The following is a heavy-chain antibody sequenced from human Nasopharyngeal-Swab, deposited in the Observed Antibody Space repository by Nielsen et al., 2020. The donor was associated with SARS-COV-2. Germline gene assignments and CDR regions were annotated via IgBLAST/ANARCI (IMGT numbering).Heavy chain of an antibody. CDR1: GYTFTGYY. V-gene: IGHV1-2*06. CDR2: INPNSGGT. CDR3: ARDIVGAPWHYYYGMDV. J-gene: IGHJ6*02. D-gene: IGHD1-26*01. Sequence: ASVKVSCKASGYTFTGYYMHWVRQAPGQGLEWMGRINPNSGGTNYAQKFQGRVTMTRDTSISTAYMELSRLRSEDTAVYYCARDIVGAPWHYYYGMDVWGQGTTVTVSS.